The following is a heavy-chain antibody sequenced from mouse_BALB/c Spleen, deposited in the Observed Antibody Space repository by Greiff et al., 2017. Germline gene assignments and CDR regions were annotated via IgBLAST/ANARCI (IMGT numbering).Heavy chain of an antibody. J-gene: IGHJ3*01. CDR2: IDPENGDT. D-gene: IGHD3-3*01. Sequence: EVKLVESGAELVRSGASVKLSCTASGFNIKDYYMHWVKQRPEQGLEWIGWIDPENGDTEYAPKFQGKATMTADTSSNTAYLQLSSLTSEDTAVYYCKGGPAWFAYWGQGTLVTVSA. V-gene: IGHV14-4*02. CDR3: KGGPAWFAY. CDR1: GFNIKDYY.